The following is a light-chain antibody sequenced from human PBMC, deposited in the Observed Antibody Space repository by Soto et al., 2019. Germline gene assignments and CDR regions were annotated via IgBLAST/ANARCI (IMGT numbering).Light chain of an antibody. V-gene: IGKV1-5*03. CDR1: QTVYNW. J-gene: IGKJ4*01. CDR2: KAS. Sequence: DIQMTQSPSTLFASVGDRVTITCRASQTVYNWLAWYQQKPGKAPNLLIYKASTLETGVPSRFSGTGSGTEFTLTITSLQPDDFATYFCQQYDSYPLTFGGGTKVEIK. CDR3: QQYDSYPLT.